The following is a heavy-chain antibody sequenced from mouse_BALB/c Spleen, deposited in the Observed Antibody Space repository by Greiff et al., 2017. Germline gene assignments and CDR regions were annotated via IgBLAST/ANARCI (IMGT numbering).Heavy chain of an antibody. CDR2: IDPANGNT. CDR1: GFNIKDTY. V-gene: IGHV14-3*02. D-gene: IGHD2-4*01. Sequence: EVMLVESGAELVKPGASVKLSCTASGFNIKDTYMHWVKQRPEQGLEWIGRIDPANGNTKYDPKFQGKATITADTSSNTAYLQLSSLTSEDTAVYYCAIYYDYDDGAYWGQGTLVTVSA. CDR3: AIYYDYDDGAY. J-gene: IGHJ3*01.